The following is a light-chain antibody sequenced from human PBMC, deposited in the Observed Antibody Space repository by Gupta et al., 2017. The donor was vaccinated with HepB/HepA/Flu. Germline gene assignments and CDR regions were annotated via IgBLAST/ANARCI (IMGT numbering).Light chain of an antibody. CDR2: DAS. Sequence: EIVLTQSPATLSLSPGERATLSCRASQSVSSYLAWYQQKPGQAPRLLIYDASNRATGIPARFSGSGAGTDFTLTISSREPEDFAVYYCQQRSNRPPIFTFGHGTKVDIK. CDR3: QQRSNRPPIFT. J-gene: IGKJ3*01. CDR1: QSVSSY. V-gene: IGKV3-11*01.